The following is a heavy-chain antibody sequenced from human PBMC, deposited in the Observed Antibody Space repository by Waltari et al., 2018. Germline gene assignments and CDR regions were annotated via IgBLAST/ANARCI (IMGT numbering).Heavy chain of an antibody. CDR1: GGSISSSSYY. V-gene: IGHV4-39*07. D-gene: IGHD1-26*01. CDR2: IYYSGST. Sequence: QLQLQESGPGLVKPSETLSLTCTVPGGSISSSSYYWGWIRQPPGKGLEWIGSIYYSGSTYYNPSLKSRVTISVDTSKNQFSLKLSSVTAADTAVYYCAREWELLSAFDIWGQGTMVTVSS. J-gene: IGHJ3*02. CDR3: AREWELLSAFDI.